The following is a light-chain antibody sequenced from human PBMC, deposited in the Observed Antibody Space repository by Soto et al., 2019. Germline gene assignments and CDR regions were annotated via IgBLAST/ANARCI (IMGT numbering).Light chain of an antibody. CDR2: SNN. V-gene: IGLV1-44*01. J-gene: IGLJ1*01. CDR3: AACDDSLDGYV. Sequence: QSVLTQPPSVSGTPGQRVTISCSGSSSNIGSNAVNWYQQLPGTAPKLLIYSNNQRPSGVPDRFSGSKSGTSASLAISGLQSEDEADYYCAACDDSLDGYVFGTGTKLTVL. CDR1: SSNIGSNA.